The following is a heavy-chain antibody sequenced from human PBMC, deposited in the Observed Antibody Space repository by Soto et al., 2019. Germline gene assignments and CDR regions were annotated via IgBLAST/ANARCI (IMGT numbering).Heavy chain of an antibody. D-gene: IGHD1-1*01. J-gene: IGHJ6*04. V-gene: IGHV4-59*01. Sequence: SETLSLTCTVSGGSISGYFWSWIRQPPGKGLEWIGYIYYRGTTNYNPSLKSRVTMSLDTSNNQFSLKLNSVTAADTAVYYCAREDNWLDVWGKGTTVTVSS. CDR2: IYYRGTT. CDR3: AREDNWLDV. CDR1: GGSISGYF.